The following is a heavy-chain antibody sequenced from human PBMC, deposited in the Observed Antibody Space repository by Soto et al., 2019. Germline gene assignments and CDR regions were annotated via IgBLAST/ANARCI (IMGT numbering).Heavy chain of an antibody. V-gene: IGHV4-31*03. CDR2: ISYTGAT. CDR3: ARGGPVSVSPAWQLLGYFDY. Sequence: QVHLQESGPGQVRPSQTLSLSCSVSGGSISRGAYFWTWIRQFPGKGLEGIAYISYTGATYYNPSLKRRVTILADTSKNQFSLKLNSVTSADTAVYYCARGGPVSVSPAWQLLGYFDYWGQGTLVTVSS. CDR1: GGSISRGAYF. D-gene: IGHD2-15*01. J-gene: IGHJ4*02.